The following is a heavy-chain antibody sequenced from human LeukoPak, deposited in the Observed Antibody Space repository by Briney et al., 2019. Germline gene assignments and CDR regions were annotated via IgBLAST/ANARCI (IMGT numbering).Heavy chain of an antibody. Sequence: SETLSLTCTVSGGSISSSNYYWGWIRQPPGKGLEWIGSIHHSGSTYYNPSLKSRVTTSVDTSKNQFSLRLSFVTAADTAVYYCARAVVVPAAMGDAFDIWGQGTMVTVSS. V-gene: IGHV4-39*07. CDR3: ARAVVVPAAMGDAFDI. D-gene: IGHD2-2*01. CDR1: GGSISSSNYY. CDR2: IHHSGST. J-gene: IGHJ3*02.